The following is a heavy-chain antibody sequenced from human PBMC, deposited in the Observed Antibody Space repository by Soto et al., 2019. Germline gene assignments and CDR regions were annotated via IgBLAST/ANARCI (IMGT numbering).Heavy chain of an antibody. V-gene: IGHV1-3*01. D-gene: IGHD3-22*01. Sequence: GASVKVSCKASGYTFTSYAMHWVRQAPGQRLEWMGWINAGNGNTKYSQKFQGRVTITRDTSASTAYMELSSLRSEDTAVYYCARRTSSGYYYLSYWGQGTLVTVSS. CDR2: INAGNGNT. J-gene: IGHJ4*02. CDR1: GYTFTSYA. CDR3: ARRTSSGYYYLSY.